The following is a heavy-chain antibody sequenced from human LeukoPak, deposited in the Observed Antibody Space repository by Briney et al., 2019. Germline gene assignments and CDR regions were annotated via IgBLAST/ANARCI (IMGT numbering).Heavy chain of an antibody. CDR3: ARGTGDYPYYYYYYGMDV. CDR2: INHSGIT. Sequence: SETRSLTCAVYGGSFSYYYWSWIRQPPGKGLEWIGEINHSGITNYNPSLKSRVTISVDTSKNQFSLKLSSVTAADTAVYYCARGTGDYPYYYYYYGMDVWGQGTTVTVSS. CDR1: GGSFSYYY. D-gene: IGHD4-17*01. V-gene: IGHV4-34*01. J-gene: IGHJ6*02.